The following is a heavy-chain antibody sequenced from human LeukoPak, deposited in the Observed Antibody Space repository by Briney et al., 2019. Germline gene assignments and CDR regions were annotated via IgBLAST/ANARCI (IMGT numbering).Heavy chain of an antibody. CDR2: ISNSGSTI. Sequence: PGGSLRLSCAASGFTFSSHDMNWVRQAPGKGLEWVSYISNSGSTISYADSVKGRFTISRDNAKNSLYLQMNSLRAEDTAVYYCAREGIADYWGQGTLVIVSS. CDR1: GFTFSSHD. V-gene: IGHV3-48*03. J-gene: IGHJ4*02. CDR3: AREGIADY. D-gene: IGHD3-10*01.